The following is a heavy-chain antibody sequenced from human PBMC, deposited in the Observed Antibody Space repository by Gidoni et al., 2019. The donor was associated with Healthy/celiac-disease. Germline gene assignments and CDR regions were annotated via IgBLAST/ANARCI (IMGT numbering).Heavy chain of an antibody. CDR2: ISDDGSNK. V-gene: IGHV3-30-3*01. J-gene: IGHJ6*02. Sequence: QVQLVESGGGVVQPGRSLRLSCAASGFTFSSYAMHWGRQAPGKGLEWVAVISDDGSNKYYADSVKGRFTISRDNSKNTLYLQMNSLRAEDTAVYYCARDGALGFGDGDYYYYYGMDVWGQGTTVTVSS. CDR1: GFTFSSYA. D-gene: IGHD3-10*01. CDR3: ARDGALGFGDGDYYYYYGMDV.